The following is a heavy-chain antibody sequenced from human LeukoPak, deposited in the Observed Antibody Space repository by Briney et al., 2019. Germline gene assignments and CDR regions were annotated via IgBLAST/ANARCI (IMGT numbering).Heavy chain of an antibody. CDR1: GFTFSSYA. CDR3: ARDPEFKQLADYFDY. CDR2: ISGSGGST. Sequence: QPGGSLRLSCAASGFTFSSYAMSWVRQAPVKALEWVSAISGSGGSTYYADSVKGRFTISRDNSKNTLYLQMNSLRAEDTAVYYCARDPEFKQLADYFDYWGQGTLVTVSS. D-gene: IGHD6-13*01. V-gene: IGHV3-23*01. J-gene: IGHJ4*02.